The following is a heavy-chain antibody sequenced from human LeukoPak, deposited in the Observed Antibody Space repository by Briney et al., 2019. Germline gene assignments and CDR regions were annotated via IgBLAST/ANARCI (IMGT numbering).Heavy chain of an antibody. J-gene: IGHJ4*02. D-gene: IGHD2-15*01. Sequence: GGSLRLSCAASGFTFSSYAMHWVRQAPGKGLEWVAVISYDGSNKYYADSVKGRFTISRDNSKNTLYLQMNSLRAEDTAVYYCARDRRDKVVAATFDYWGQGTLVTVSS. CDR2: ISYDGSNK. CDR3: ARDRRDKVVAATFDY. CDR1: GFTFSSYA. V-gene: IGHV3-30-3*01.